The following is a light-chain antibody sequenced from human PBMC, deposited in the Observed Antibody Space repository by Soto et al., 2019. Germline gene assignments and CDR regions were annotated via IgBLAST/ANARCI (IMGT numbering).Light chain of an antibody. CDR3: SSYTGNSHYV. Sequence: QSVLTQPASVSGSPVQSITISCTGTSSDVGGYNHVSWYHHHPGKAPKLLIYDDSHRPSGVSNRFSGSKSGNTASLTIFGFQAEDEADYCCSSYTGNSHYVFGTGTKVT. CDR2: DDS. CDR1: SSDVGGYNH. J-gene: IGLJ1*01. V-gene: IGLV2-14*03.